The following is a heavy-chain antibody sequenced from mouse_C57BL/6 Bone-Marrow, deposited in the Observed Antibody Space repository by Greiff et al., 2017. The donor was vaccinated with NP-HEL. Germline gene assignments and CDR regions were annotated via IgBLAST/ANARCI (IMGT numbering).Heavy chain of an antibody. V-gene: IGHV1-69*01. D-gene: IGHD1-1*01. CDR2: IDPSDSYT. CDR1: GYTFTSYW. Sequence: VQLQQPGAELVMPVASVKLSCKASGYTFTSYWMHWVKQRPGQGLEWIGEIDPSDSYTNYNQKFKGKSTLTVDKSSSTAYMQLSSLTSEDSAVYYCARLGTTVPDYWGQGTTLTVSS. CDR3: ARLGTTVPDY. J-gene: IGHJ2*01.